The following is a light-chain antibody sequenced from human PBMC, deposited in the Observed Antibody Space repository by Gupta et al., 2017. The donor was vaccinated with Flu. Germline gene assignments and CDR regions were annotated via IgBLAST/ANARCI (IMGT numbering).Light chain of an antibody. J-gene: IGLJ2*01. CDR1: SLGTSY. V-gene: IGLV3-19*01. Sequence: QTVRITCQGDSLGTSYESWYQQKPGQAHVLVIVVKNIRPSGIPDRFAGSTSGNTDSSITTAAQAEDEADEDDYYRETTDNHHVVFGGGTKLTVL. CDR2: VKN. CDR3: YYRETTDNHHVV.